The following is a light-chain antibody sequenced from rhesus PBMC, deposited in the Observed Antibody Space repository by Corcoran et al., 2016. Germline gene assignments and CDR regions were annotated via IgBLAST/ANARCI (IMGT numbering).Light chain of an antibody. CDR1: QGINND. J-gene: IGKJ4*01. CDR3: QQDYDLPLT. CDR2: TAS. V-gene: IGKV1-94*01. Sequence: DIQMTQSPSSLSASVGDRVTVTCRASQGINNDLSWYQQKPGKAPTILIHTASTLQTGVASRFSGSGSGTDFTPTISSLQPEDFATYYCQQDYDLPLTFGGGTKVEL.